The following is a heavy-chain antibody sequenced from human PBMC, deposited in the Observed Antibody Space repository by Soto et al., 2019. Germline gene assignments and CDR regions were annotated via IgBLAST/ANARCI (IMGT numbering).Heavy chain of an antibody. D-gene: IGHD3-22*01. Sequence: GGSLRLSCAASGFTFSSYAVSWVRQAPGKGPEWISSISGSGSTIYYADSVKGRFTISRDNSKNTLYLQMSSLRAEDTAVYYCAKVFYYYDSSGYYYFDYWGQ. CDR3: AKVFYYYDSSGYYYFDY. V-gene: IGHV3-23*01. CDR2: ISGSGSTI. J-gene: IGHJ4*02. CDR1: GFTFSSYA.